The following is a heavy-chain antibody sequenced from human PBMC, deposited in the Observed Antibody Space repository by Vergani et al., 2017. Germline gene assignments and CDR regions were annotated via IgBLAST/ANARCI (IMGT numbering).Heavy chain of an antibody. J-gene: IGHJ4*02. CDR1: GFSFSSYG. D-gene: IGHD6-19*01. V-gene: IGHV3-48*04. CDR3: LAVAGTHTFDY. Sequence: EVQLLESGGGLVQPGGSLRLSCAASGFSFSSYGMSWVRQAPGKGLEWVSYISSSSSYTNYADSVKGRFTISRDNAKNSLYLQMNSLRAEDTAVYYCLAVAGTHTFDYWGQGTLVTVSS. CDR2: ISSSSSYT.